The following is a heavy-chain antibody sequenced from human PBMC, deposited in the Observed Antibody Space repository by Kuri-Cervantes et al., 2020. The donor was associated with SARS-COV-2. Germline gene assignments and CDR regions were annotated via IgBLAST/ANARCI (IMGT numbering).Heavy chain of an antibody. CDR1: GFTFSSYA. V-gene: IGHV3-30-3*01. CDR3: AKDQGDSYGISYFDY. D-gene: IGHD5-18*01. Sequence: GESLKISCAASGFTFSSYAMHWVRQAPGKGLEWVAVISYDGSNKYYADSVKGRSTISRDNSKNTLYLQMNSLRAEDTAVYYCAKDQGDSYGISYFDYWGQGTLVTVSS. J-gene: IGHJ4*02. CDR2: ISYDGSNK.